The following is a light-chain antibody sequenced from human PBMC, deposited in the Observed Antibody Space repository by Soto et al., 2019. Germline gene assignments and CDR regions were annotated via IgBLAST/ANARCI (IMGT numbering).Light chain of an antibody. J-gene: IGKJ2*01. V-gene: IGKV1-39*01. CDR1: QNIGIY. CDR2: GAS. CDR3: HQCYSTPHT. Sequence: DIQMTQSPSSLSAAVGDRVTITCRASQNIGIYLNWYQQKPGKPPKLLIYGASSLQTGVPSRSSGSGSGTDFTLTINSLAPEDSATYYCHQCYSTPHTFGQGTNLEIK.